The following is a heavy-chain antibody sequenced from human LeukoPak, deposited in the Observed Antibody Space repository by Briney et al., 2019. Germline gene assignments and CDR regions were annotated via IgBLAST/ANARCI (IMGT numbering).Heavy chain of an antibody. CDR3: ARGTGSIVVVPAAMFRGYYYFDY. J-gene: IGHJ4*02. D-gene: IGHD2-2*01. V-gene: IGHV4-34*01. CDR2: ISQSGST. Sequence: SETLSLTCAVYGGSFRGHYWSWIRKPPGKGLEWSGEISQSGSTNYNPSLKSRVTISVDTSKNQFSLKLSSVTAADTAVYYCARGTGSIVVVPAAMFRGYYYFDYWGQGTLVTVSS. CDR1: GGSFRGHY.